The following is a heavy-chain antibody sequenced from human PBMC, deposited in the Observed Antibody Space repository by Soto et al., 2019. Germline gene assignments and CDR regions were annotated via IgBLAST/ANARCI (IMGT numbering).Heavy chain of an antibody. V-gene: IGHV4-59*01. CDR3: AKRTWKYYDSSGYSD. CDR2: IHYSGRPNY. CDR1: GGSIRNYY. J-gene: IGHJ4*02. Sequence: SETLSLTCTVSGGSIRNYYWNWIRQPPGKGLEWIGYIHYSGRPNYNYNPSLKSRVTISVDTSKNQFSLRLSSVTAADMAVYYCAKRTWKYYDSSGYSDWGQGTLVTVSS. D-gene: IGHD3-22*01.